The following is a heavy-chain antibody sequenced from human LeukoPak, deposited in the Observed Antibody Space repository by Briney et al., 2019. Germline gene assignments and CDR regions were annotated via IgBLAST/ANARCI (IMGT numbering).Heavy chain of an antibody. J-gene: IGHJ3*02. V-gene: IGHV1-69*04. Sequence: SVNVSCKASGGTFSSYAISWVRQAPGQGLEWMGRIIPILGIANYAQKFQGRVTITADKSTSTAYMELSSLRSEDTAVYYCARPTDDYGDPYDAFDIWGQGTMVTVSS. CDR3: ARPTDDYGDPYDAFDI. D-gene: IGHD4-17*01. CDR1: GGTFSSYA. CDR2: IIPILGIA.